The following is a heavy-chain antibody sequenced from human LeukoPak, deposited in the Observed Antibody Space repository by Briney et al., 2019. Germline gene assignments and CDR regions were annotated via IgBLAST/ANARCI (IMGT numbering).Heavy chain of an antibody. J-gene: IGHJ4*02. CDR3: AGGVLWSGYFYFDY. CDR2: IRNKANSYTT. CDR1: GFTFSDYY. Sequence: GGSLRLSCAVSGFTFSDYYMDWVRQAPGKGLEWVGRIRNKANSYTTEYAASVKGRFTISRDDSKNSLYLQMNSLKAEDTAVYYCAGGVLWSGYFYFDYWGQGTLVTVSS. V-gene: IGHV3-72*01. D-gene: IGHD3-3*01.